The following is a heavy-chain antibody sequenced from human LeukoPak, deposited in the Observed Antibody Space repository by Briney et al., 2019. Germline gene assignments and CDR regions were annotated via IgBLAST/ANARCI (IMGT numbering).Heavy chain of an antibody. CDR2: IRYDGSNK. V-gene: IGHV3-30*02. J-gene: IGHJ4*02. D-gene: IGHD3-9*01. Sequence: GGSLRLSCAASGFTFSSYGTHWVRQAPGKGLEWVAFIRYDGSNKYYADSVKGRFTISRDNSKNTLYLQMNSLRAEDTAVYYCANEPDYYDILTEVDYWGQGTLVTVSS. CDR1: GFTFSSYG. CDR3: ANEPDYYDILTEVDY.